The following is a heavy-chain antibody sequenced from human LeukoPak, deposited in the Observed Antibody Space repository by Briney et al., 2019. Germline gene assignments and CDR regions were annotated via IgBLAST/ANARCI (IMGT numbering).Heavy chain of an antibody. V-gene: IGHV1-46*01. CDR2: INPTGGSA. CDR1: GYTFTDFS. Sequence: GASVKVSCKTSGYTFTDFSIHWVRQAPGQGLEWMGIINPTGGSAGFAQKFQGRVTMTRDMSTSTVYMELSSLRSEDTAVYYCARDRNLRERWPNYWGQGTLVTVSS. J-gene: IGHJ4*02. CDR3: ARDRNLRERWPNY. D-gene: IGHD4-23*01.